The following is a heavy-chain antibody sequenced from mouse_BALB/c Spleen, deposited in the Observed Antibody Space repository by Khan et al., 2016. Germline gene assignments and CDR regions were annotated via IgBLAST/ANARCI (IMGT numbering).Heavy chain of an antibody. V-gene: IGHV3-2*02. CDR1: GYSITSDYA. CDR2: IRYSGST. Sequence: EVQLQESGPGLVKPSQSLSLTCTVTGYSITSDYAWNWIRQFPGNKLEWMGYIRYSGSTSYNPSLKSRISITRDTSKNQFFLQLNSVITEDTATYYCARSMITTGFAYWGQGTLVTVSA. CDR3: ARSMITTGFAY. J-gene: IGHJ3*01. D-gene: IGHD2-4*01.